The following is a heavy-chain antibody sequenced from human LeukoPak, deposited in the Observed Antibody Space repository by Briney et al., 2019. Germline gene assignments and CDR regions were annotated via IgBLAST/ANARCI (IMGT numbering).Heavy chain of an antibody. Sequence: PGGSLRLSCAASGFTFSSYGMHWVRQAPGKGLEWVAFIRYDGSNKYYADSVKGRFTISRDNSKNTLYLQMNSLRAEDTAVYYCATLPHTYYYGSGSNPFDYWGQGTLVTVSS. CDR2: IRYDGSNK. J-gene: IGHJ4*02. CDR1: GFTFSSYG. V-gene: IGHV3-30*02. D-gene: IGHD3-10*01. CDR3: ATLPHTYYYGSGSNPFDY.